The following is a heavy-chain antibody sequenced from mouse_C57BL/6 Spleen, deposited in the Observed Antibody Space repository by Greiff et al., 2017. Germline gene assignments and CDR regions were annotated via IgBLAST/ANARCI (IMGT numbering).Heavy chain of an antibody. Sequence: VQLQQPGAELVKPGASVKLSCKASGYTFTSYWMQWVKQRPGQGLEWIGEIDPSDSYTNYNQKFKGKATLTVDTSSSTAYMHLSSLTSEDSAVYYCASSTVVSSPWYFAVWGTGTTVTVSS. CDR3: ASSTVVSSPWYFAV. J-gene: IGHJ1*03. V-gene: IGHV1-50*01. CDR1: GYTFTSYW. CDR2: IDPSDSYT. D-gene: IGHD1-1*01.